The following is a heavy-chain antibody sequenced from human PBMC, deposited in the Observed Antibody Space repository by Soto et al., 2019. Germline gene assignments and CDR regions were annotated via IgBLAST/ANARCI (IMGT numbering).Heavy chain of an antibody. J-gene: IGHJ6*02. CDR1: GFTFSSYA. V-gene: IGHV3-30-3*01. D-gene: IGHD5-18*01. CDR3: ARDIIVGGIQLWLSFYYYYGMDV. Sequence: GGSLRLSCAASGFTFSSYAMHWVRQAPGKGLEWVAVLSYDGSNKYYADSVKGRFTISRDNSKNTLYLQMNSLRAEDTAVYYCARDIIVGGIQLWLSFYYYYGMDVWGQGTTVTVSS. CDR2: LSYDGSNK.